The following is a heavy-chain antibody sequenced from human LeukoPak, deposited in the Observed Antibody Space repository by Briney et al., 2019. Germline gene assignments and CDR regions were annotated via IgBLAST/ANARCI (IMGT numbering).Heavy chain of an antibody. V-gene: IGHV3-11*01. Sequence: GGSLRLSCTASGFTFSDYYMSWIRQAPGMGLEWVSYISSSGSTIYYADPVKGRFTISRDNAKNSLYLQMNSLRAEDTAVYYCARELGWNVDTAIGDYWGQGTLVTVSS. CDR2: ISSSGSTI. D-gene: IGHD5-18*01. CDR3: ARELGWNVDTAIGDY. CDR1: GFTFSDYY. J-gene: IGHJ4*02.